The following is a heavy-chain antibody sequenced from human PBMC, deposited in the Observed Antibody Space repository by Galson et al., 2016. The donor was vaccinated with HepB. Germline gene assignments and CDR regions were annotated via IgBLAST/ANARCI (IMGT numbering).Heavy chain of an antibody. V-gene: IGHV1-3*01. CDR2: INAGNGKT. CDR3: ARAMRYYDSSGYPSVGMDV. J-gene: IGHJ6*02. CDR1: GYTFRNYA. D-gene: IGHD3-22*01. Sequence: SVKVSCKASGYTFRNYAMHWVRQAPGQRLEWMAWINAGNGKTKSSERFQGRVTITRDTSASTAYMELNSLRSEDTAVYYCARAMRYYDSSGYPSVGMDVWGQGTTVTVSS.